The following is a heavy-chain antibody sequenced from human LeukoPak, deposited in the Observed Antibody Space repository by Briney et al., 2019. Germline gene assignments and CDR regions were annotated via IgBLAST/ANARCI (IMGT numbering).Heavy chain of an antibody. Sequence: PGESLRLSCAASGFTFSSYAMHWVRQAPGKGLEWVAVISYDGSNKYYADSVKGRFTISRDNSKNTLYLQMNSLRAEDTAVYYCARDPKDIVVVPAAPYYYYYMDVWGKGTTVTVSS. CDR3: ARDPKDIVVVPAAPYYYYYMDV. D-gene: IGHD2-2*01. V-gene: IGHV3-30-3*01. CDR1: GFTFSSYA. J-gene: IGHJ6*03. CDR2: ISYDGSNK.